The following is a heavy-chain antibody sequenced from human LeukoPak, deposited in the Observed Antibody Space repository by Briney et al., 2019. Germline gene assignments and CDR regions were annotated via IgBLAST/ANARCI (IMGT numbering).Heavy chain of an antibody. V-gene: IGHV3-64D*06. J-gene: IGHJ4*02. CDR3: VKDRDYYGSGSLGY. CDR2: ISSNGGST. D-gene: IGHD3-10*01. CDR1: GXTFSSYA. Sequence: GGSLRLSWSASGXTFSSYALHWVRQAPGKGLEYVSAISSNGGSTYYADSVKGRFTISRDNSKNTLYLQMSSLRAEDTAVYYCVKDRDYYGSGSLGYWGQGTLVTVSS.